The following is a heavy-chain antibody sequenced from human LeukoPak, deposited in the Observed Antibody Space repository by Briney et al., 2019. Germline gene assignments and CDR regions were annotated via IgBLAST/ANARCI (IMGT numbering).Heavy chain of an antibody. D-gene: IGHD4-17*01. CDR3: AREGRLYDCGDFHIYWYFDL. CDR2: IYTSGST. J-gene: IGHJ2*01. V-gene: IGHV4-4*07. Sequence: PSETLSLTCTVSGGSISSYYWSWIRQPAGKGLEWIGRIYTSGSTNYNPSLKSRVTISVDKSKNQFSLKLSSVTAADTAVYYCAREGRLYDCGDFHIYWYFDLWGRGTLVTVSS. CDR1: GGSISSYY.